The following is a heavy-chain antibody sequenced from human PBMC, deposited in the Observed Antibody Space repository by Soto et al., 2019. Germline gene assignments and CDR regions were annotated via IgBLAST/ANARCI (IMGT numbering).Heavy chain of an antibody. D-gene: IGHD4-17*01. Sequence: SETLSLTCAVYGGSFSGYYWSWIRQPPGKGLEWIGEINHSGSTNYNPSLKSRVTISVDTSKNQFSLKLSSVTAADTAVYYCARGAGDYTRYYFDYWGQGTLVTVS. CDR2: INHSGST. J-gene: IGHJ4*02. CDR3: ARGAGDYTRYYFDY. CDR1: GGSFSGYY. V-gene: IGHV4-34*01.